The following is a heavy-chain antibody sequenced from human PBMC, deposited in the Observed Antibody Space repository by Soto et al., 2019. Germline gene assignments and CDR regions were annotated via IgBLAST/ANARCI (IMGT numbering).Heavy chain of an antibody. Sequence: PAWCPRLSYAASEFKLSDSYMSRIYAIPGKGLEWVSYISSSSIYTNYADYVKGLFTISRDSAKNSLFMYMTSLRAEDTDVYDCARDRYAAAVTSDDWGLGTL. D-gene: IGHD6-19*01. CDR1: EFKLSDSY. CDR3: ARDRYAAAVTSDD. CDR2: ISSSSIYT. J-gene: IGHJ4*02. V-gene: IGHV3-11*06.